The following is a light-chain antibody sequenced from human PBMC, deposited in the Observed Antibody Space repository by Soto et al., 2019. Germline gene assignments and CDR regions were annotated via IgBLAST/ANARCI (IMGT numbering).Light chain of an antibody. Sequence: QSALPQPASVSGSPGQSITISCAGTSADIGAFNYVSWYQHHPGKAPKLLIYDVSDRPSGVSTRFSASKSANTASLTISGLQADDEADYYCSSYSTSSALVFGGGTKLTVL. CDR2: DVS. J-gene: IGLJ2*01. CDR3: SSYSTSSALV. V-gene: IGLV2-14*03. CDR1: SADIGAFNY.